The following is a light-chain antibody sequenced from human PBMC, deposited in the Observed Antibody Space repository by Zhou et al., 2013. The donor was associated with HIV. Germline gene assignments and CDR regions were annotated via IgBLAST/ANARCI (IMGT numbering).Light chain of an antibody. Sequence: PGDGATLSCRASQRVSSSYLSWYQQKPGRTPRLLIYGASSRPTGIPDRFTGSGSGTDFTLTISRLEPEDFAVYYCQQSYSSPWTFGQGPRWKS. CDR1: QRVSSSY. CDR2: GAS. J-gene: IGKJ1*01. CDR3: QQSYSSPWT. V-gene: IGKV3-20*01.